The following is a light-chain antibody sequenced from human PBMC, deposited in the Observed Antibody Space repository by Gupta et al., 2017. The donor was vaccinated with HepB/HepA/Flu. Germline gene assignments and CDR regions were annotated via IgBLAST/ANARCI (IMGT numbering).Light chain of an antibody. CDR1: QIISGR. J-gene: IGKJ1*01. Sequence: DIQMTQSPSTLYASIGDTVTITCRASQIISGRLAWYQQKPGKAPKLLIWRASTLESGVPRRFSGSASGTEFTLTISGLQPDDFAAYYCQQYETYWTFGQGTKVEIE. V-gene: IGKV1-5*03. CDR2: RAS. CDR3: QQYETYWT.